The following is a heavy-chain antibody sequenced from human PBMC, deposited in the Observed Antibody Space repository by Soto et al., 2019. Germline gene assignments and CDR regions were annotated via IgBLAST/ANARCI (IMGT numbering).Heavy chain of an antibody. Sequence: PGGSLRLSCAASGFTFSNYWMHWVRQVSGKGLVWVSHINPDGTVTNYADSVKGRFTICRDNSKNTLYLQMNSLSAEDTAIYYCAKDAIMVSSSFNYFDFWGQGALVT. J-gene: IGHJ4*02. CDR1: GFTFSNYW. CDR3: AKDAIMVSSSFNYFDF. V-gene: IGHV3-74*01. D-gene: IGHD6-13*01. CDR2: INPDGTVT.